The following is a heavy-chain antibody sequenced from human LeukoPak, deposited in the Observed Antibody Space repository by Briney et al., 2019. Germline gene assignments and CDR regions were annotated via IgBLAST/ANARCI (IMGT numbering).Heavy chain of an antibody. CDR2: ISSSSSYI. CDR3: ARDSRTTIYYYYMDV. V-gene: IGHV3-21*01. D-gene: IGHD1-7*01. Sequence: PGGSLRLSCGASGFTFSSYSMNWVRQAPGKGLEWVSSISSSSSYIYYADSVKGRFTISRDNAKNSLYLQMNSPRAEDTAVYYCARDSRTTIYYYYMDVWGKGTTVTVSS. J-gene: IGHJ6*03. CDR1: GFTFSSYS.